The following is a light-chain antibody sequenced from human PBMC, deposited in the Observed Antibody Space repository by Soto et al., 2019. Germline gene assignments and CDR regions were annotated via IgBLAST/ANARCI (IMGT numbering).Light chain of an antibody. J-gene: IGKJ5*01. CDR3: QQSMNTPPA. V-gene: IGKV1-39*01. CDR1: QSISSY. CDR2: AAS. Sequence: DIQMTQSPSSLSASIGDRVTITCRASQSISSYLNWYQQKPGKAPKILIYAASNSQSGVPSRFSGSGSASEFTLSITGLQPEDIATYYCQQSMNTPPAFGQGTRLEIK.